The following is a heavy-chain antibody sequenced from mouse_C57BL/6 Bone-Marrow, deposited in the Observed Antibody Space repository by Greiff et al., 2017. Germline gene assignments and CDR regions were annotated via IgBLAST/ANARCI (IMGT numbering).Heavy chain of an antibody. CDR1: GYTFTSYW. Sequence: QVQLQQPGAELVMPGASVKLSCTASGYTFTSYWMHWVQQRPGQGLEWIGEIDPSDSYSNYNQKFKGKSTLTVDKSSSTAYMQLSSLTSEDSADYYCATEFYYYGSSYWYFDVWGTGTTVTVSS. CDR3: ATEFYYYGSSYWYFDV. V-gene: IGHV1-69*01. CDR2: IDPSDSYS. D-gene: IGHD1-1*01. J-gene: IGHJ1*03.